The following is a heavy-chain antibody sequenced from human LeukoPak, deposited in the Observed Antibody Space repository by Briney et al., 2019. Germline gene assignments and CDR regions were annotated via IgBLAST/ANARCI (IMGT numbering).Heavy chain of an antibody. CDR3: ARTLGSGYHLYYFDY. D-gene: IGHD3-22*01. Sequence: SQTLSLTCTVSGGSISSGAYYWSWIRQHPGKGLEWIVYIYYSGSTYYNPSLKSRVTISVDTSKNQFSLKLSSVTAADTAVYYCARTLGSGYHLYYFDYWGQGTLVTVSS. CDR1: GGSISSGAYY. CDR2: IYYSGST. V-gene: IGHV4-31*03. J-gene: IGHJ4*02.